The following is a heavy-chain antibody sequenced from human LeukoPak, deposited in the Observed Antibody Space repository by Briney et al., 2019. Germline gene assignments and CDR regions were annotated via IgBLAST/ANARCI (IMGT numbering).Heavy chain of an antibody. D-gene: IGHD3-22*01. Sequence: ASVKVSCTASGYTFTGYYMRWVRQAPGQGLEWMGWIKPNSGGTNYAQTVQGRVTMTRDTSISTAYMELSRLRSDDTAVYYCARDGLYYYDSSGRDWFDPWGQGTLVTVSS. CDR3: ARDGLYYYDSSGRDWFDP. V-gene: IGHV1-2*02. CDR1: GYTFTGYY. CDR2: IKPNSGGT. J-gene: IGHJ5*02.